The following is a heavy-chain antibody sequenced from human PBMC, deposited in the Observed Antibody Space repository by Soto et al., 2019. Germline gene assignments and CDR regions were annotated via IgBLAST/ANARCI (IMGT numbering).Heavy chain of an antibody. D-gene: IGHD6-6*01. CDR3: ARDLREYSSSVYGMDV. CDR2: ISGSGGST. V-gene: IGHV3-23*01. CDR1: GFTFSSYA. Sequence: GSLRLSCAASGFTFSSYAMSWVRQAPGKGLEWVSAISGSGGSTYYADSVKGRFTISRDNAKNSLYLQMNSLRAEDTAVYYCARDLREYSSSVYGMDVWGQGTTVTVSS. J-gene: IGHJ6*02.